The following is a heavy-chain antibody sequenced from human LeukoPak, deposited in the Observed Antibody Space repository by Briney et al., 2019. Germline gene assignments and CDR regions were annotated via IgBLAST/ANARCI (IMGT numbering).Heavy chain of an antibody. CDR2: ISSSSSYI. V-gene: IGHV3-21*01. CDR3: ASGIVVVPAAIGLSDY. J-gene: IGHJ4*02. CDR1: GFTFSSYS. Sequence: GGSLRLSCAASGFTFSSYSMNWVRQAPGKGLEWVSSISSSSSYIYYADSVKGRFTISRDNAKNPLYLQMNSLRAEDTAVYYCASGIVVVPAAIGLSDYWGQGTLVTVSS. D-gene: IGHD2-2*02.